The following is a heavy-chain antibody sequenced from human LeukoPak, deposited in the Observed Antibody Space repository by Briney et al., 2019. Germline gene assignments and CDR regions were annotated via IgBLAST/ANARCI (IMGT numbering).Heavy chain of an antibody. V-gene: IGHV4-34*01. CDR3: AKVYSSSSRDAFDV. Sequence: PSETLSLTCAVYGGPFSGYYWSWIRQPPGKGQEWIGEINYSGSTNYNASLESRVTISADTSKKQFTLNLSSVTAADTAVYYCAKVYSSSSRDAFDVWGPGTMVTVSS. D-gene: IGHD6-6*01. CDR2: INYSGST. J-gene: IGHJ3*01. CDR1: GGPFSGYY.